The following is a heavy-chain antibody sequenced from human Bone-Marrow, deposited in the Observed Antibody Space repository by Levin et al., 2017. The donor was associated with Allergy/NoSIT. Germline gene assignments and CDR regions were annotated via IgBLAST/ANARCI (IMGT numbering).Heavy chain of an antibody. Sequence: GGSLRLSCVASGFTFSSEAMHWVRLSPGKGLDWLALISYDGRNTHYADSVRGRFTISRDNSKNTLYLQMKSLRLEDTAICYCASTSKGDAFAIWGQCRMVAISS. CDR2: ISYDGRNT. CDR1: GFTFSSEA. J-gene: IGHJ3*02. CDR3: ASTSKGDAFAI. D-gene: IGHD2/OR15-2a*01. V-gene: IGHV3-30*14.